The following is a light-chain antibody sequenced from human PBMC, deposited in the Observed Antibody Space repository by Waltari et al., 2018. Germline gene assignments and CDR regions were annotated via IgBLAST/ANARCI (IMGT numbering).Light chain of an antibody. V-gene: IGLV2-11*01. CDR2: DVT. CDR1: STHVCPSNH. J-gene: IGLJ3*02. Sequence: QSALTQPRSVSGSPGQSVTIPCPGPSTHVCPSNHVSWYQQRPDKAPKLMIYDVTKRPSGVPGRFSGSRSGNTASLTISGLQAEDEADYYCCSYAGSYIWVFGGGTKLTVL. CDR3: CSYAGSYIWV.